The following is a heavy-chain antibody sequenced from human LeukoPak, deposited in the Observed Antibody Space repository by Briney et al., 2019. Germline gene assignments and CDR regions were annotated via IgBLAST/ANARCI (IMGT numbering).Heavy chain of an antibody. V-gene: IGHV7-4-1*02. D-gene: IGHD6-19*01. J-gene: IGHJ6*02. CDR2: INTNTGNP. CDR1: GGTFSCYA. CDR3: ARGSATYYCYYGMDV. Sequence: ASVKVSCKASGGTFSCYAISWVRQAPGQGLEWMGWINTNTGNPTYAQGFTGRFVFSLDTSVSTAYLQISSLKAEDTAVYYCARGSATYYCYYGMDVWGQGTTVTVSS.